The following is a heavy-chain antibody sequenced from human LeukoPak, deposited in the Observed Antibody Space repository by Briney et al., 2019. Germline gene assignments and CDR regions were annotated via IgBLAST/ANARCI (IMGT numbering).Heavy chain of an antibody. CDR1: GYTFSNYG. V-gene: IGHV1-18*01. CDR3: ARDLPYCTNGVCYNFRFDP. J-gene: IGHJ5*02. CDR2: ISAYNGNT. D-gene: IGHD2-8*01. Sequence: ASVKVSCKASGYTFSNYGISWVRQAPGQGLEWMGWISAYNGNTKYAQRFQGRVTMTTDTSTSTAYMELRSLRSDDTAVYYCARDLPYCTNGVCYNFRFDPWGQGTLVTVSS.